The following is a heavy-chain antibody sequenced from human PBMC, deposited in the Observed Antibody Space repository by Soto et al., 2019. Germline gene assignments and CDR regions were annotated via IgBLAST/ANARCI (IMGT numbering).Heavy chain of an antibody. V-gene: IGHV3-23*01. CDR3: AKDRDVVVPAAPSLDY. CDR1: GFTFSSYA. Sequence: GYLLLPCTASGFTFSSYAMSWVRQAPGKGLEWVSAISGSGGSTYYADSVKVRFTISRDNSKNTLYLQMNSLRAEDTAVYYCAKDRDVVVPAAPSLDYWGQGTLVTVSS. CDR2: ISGSGGST. D-gene: IGHD2-2*01. J-gene: IGHJ4*02.